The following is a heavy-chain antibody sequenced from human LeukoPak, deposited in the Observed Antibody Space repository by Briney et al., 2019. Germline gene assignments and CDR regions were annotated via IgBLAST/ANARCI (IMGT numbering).Heavy chain of an antibody. CDR3: ARDRESAGWMSANYGMDV. J-gene: IGHJ6*02. Sequence: GGSLRLSCAASGFTVSSNYMSWVRQAPGKGLEWVSVIYSGGSTYYADSVKGRFTISRDNSKNTLYLQMNSLRAEDTAVYYCARDRESAGWMSANYGMDVWGQGTTVTVSS. CDR2: IYSGGST. V-gene: IGHV3-66*02. CDR1: GFTVSSNY. D-gene: IGHD1-14*01.